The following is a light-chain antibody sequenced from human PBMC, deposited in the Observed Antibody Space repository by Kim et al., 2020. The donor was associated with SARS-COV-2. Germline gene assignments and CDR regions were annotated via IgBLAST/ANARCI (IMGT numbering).Light chain of an antibody. CDR1: SSDVGTYNY. CDR3: SSYAGTYTWV. J-gene: IGLJ3*02. V-gene: IGLV2-11*01. Sequence: QSALTQPRSVSGSPGQSVTISCTGTSSDVGTYNYVSWYQQHPGKVPKLMISDVTERPSGVPDRFSGSKSGNTASLTISGLQTEDEADYYCSSYAGTYTWVFGGGTQLTVL. CDR2: DVT.